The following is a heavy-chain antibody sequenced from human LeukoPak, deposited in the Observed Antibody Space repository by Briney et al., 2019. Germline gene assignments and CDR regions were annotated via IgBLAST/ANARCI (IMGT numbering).Heavy chain of an antibody. J-gene: IGHJ4*02. CDR2: IYSGGST. V-gene: IGHV3-66*02. D-gene: IGHD5-18*01. CDR1: GFTVSSNY. CDR3: ARVGGTAMALTYFDY. Sequence: GGSLRLSCAASGFTVSSNYMSWVRQAPGKGLEWASVIYSGGSTYYADSVKGRFTISRDNSKNTLYLQMNSLRAEDTAVYYCARVGGTAMALTYFDYWGQGTLVTVSS.